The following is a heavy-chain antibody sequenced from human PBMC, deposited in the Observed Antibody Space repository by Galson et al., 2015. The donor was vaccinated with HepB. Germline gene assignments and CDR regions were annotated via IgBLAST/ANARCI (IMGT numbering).Heavy chain of an antibody. D-gene: IGHD6-19*01. CDR2: ISSGSGYT. CDR3: ARRMQWVGGFDM. CDR1: GFAFSDYY. Sequence: SLRLSCAASGFAFSDYYMSWVRQAPGKGLEWVSYISSGSGYTEYADSVKGRFTISRDNAKNSLYLQMNSLKADDTAVYYCARRMQWVGGFDMWGQGTMVTDSS. J-gene: IGHJ3*02. V-gene: IGHV3-11*03.